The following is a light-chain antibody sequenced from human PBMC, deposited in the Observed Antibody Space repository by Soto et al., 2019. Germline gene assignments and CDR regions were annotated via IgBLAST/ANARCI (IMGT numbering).Light chain of an antibody. CDR3: CSYAGSYTFV. V-gene: IGLV2-11*01. Sequence: QSVRTQPRSVSGSPGQSVTISCTGTSSDVGVYNYVSWYQQYPGKAPKIMIYDVSKRPSGVPNRFSGSKSDNTASLTISGLQAEDEADYYCCSYAGSYTFVFGIGTKVTVL. CDR1: SSDVGVYNY. J-gene: IGLJ1*01. CDR2: DVS.